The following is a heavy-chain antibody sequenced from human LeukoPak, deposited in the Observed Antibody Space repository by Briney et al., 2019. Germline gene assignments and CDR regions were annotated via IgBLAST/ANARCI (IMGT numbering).Heavy chain of an antibody. Sequence: GGSLRLSCAASGFTVSSNYMSWVRRAPGKGRGWVSLIYSSANTYYADSVKGRFTISRDISKNTLSLQMKSLRPDDTAVYYCARGCSGRSCYSAFDYWGQGTLVTVSS. CDR2: IYSSANT. D-gene: IGHD2-15*01. CDR1: GFTVSSNY. V-gene: IGHV3-53*05. CDR3: ARGCSGRSCYSAFDY. J-gene: IGHJ4*02.